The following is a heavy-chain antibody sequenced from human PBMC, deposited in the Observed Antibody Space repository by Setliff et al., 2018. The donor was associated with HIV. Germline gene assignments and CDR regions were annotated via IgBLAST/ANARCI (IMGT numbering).Heavy chain of an antibody. CDR3: ARGGGPDTNFDL. CDR1: GGSISSDDYY. J-gene: IGHJ4*02. CDR2: VYYSGST. Sequence: PSETLSLTCTVSGGSISSDDYYWNWIRQPPGKGLEWIGSVYYSGSTYYKPSLKSRVTISVDTSKNQFSLRLSSVTAADRAVYYCARGGGPDTNFDLWGQGALVTDSS. V-gene: IGHV4-39*07. D-gene: IGHD5-18*01.